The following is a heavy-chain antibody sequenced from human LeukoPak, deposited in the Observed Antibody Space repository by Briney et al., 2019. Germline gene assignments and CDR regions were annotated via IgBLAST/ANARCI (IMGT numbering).Heavy chain of an antibody. Sequence: GRSLRLSCAASGFTFSSYAMHWVRQAPGKGLEWVAVISYDGSNKYYADSVKGRFTISRDNSKNTLYLQMNSLRAEDTAVYYCARDQGYDSRGYALDYWGQGTLVTVSS. CDR1: GFTFSSYA. CDR2: ISYDGSNK. V-gene: IGHV3-30-3*01. CDR3: ARDQGYDSRGYALDY. J-gene: IGHJ4*02. D-gene: IGHD3-22*01.